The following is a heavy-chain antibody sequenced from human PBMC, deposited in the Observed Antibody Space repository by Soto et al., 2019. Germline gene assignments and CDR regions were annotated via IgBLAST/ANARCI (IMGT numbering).Heavy chain of an antibody. J-gene: IGHJ4*02. D-gene: IGHD2-21*01. CDR2: ISGSGGST. V-gene: IGHV3-23*01. CDR3: AKAGHIVVVIAMGFDY. CDR1: GFTFSSYA. Sequence: VQLLESGGGLVQPGGSLRLSCAASGFTFSSYAMSWVRQAPGKGLEWVSAISGSGGSTYYADSVKGRFTISRDNSKNTLYLQMNSLRAEDTAVYYCAKAGHIVVVIAMGFDYWGQGTLVTVSS.